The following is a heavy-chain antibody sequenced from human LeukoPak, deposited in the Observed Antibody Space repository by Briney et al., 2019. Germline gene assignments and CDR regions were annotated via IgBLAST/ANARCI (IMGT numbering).Heavy chain of an antibody. CDR2: ISGSGGST. Sequence: PGGSLRLSCAASGFTFSSYAMSWVRQAPGKGLEWVSAISGSGGSTYYADSVKGRFTISRDNSKNTLYLQMNSLRAEDTAVYYCANSPPSPLGYYMDVWGKGTTVTVSS. D-gene: IGHD3-16*01. CDR1: GFTFSSYA. J-gene: IGHJ6*03. CDR3: ANSPPSPLGYYMDV. V-gene: IGHV3-23*01.